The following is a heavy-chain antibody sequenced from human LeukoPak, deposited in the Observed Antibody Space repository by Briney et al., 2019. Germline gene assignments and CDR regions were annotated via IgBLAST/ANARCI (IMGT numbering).Heavy chain of an antibody. D-gene: IGHD3-10*01. CDR2: IYAGDSDT. CDR1: GYSFISYW. J-gene: IGHJ4*02. V-gene: IGHV5-51*01. CDR3: ARHARGSGSYTDCDY. Sequence: GESLKISCKGSGYSFISYWIGWVRQMPGKGLEWMGIIYAGDSDTRYSPSFQGQVTISADKSISTAYLQWSSLKASDTAMYYCARHARGSGSYTDCDYWGQGTLVTVSS.